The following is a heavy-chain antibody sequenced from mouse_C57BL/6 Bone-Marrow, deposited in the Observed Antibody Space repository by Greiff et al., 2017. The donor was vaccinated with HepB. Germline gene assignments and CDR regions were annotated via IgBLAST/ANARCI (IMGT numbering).Heavy chain of an antibody. D-gene: IGHD2-2*01. V-gene: IGHV1-61*01. J-gene: IGHJ2*01. CDR3: ARLGGYLYFDY. Sequence: VQLQQPGAELVRPGSSVKLSCKASGYTFTSYWMDWVKQRPGQGLELIGNIYPSDSETHYNQKFKDKATLTVDKSASTAYMQLSSLTSEDSAVYYGARLGGYLYFDYWGQGTTLTVSS. CDR2: IYPSDSET. CDR1: GYTFTSYW.